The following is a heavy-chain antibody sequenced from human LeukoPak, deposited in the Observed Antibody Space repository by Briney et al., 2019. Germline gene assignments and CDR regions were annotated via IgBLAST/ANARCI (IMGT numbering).Heavy chain of an antibody. J-gene: IGHJ4*02. V-gene: IGHV3-66*01. Sequence: PGGSLRLSCAASGFTVSSNYMSWVRQAPGKGLEWVSVIYSGGNTYYADSVKGRFTISRDNSKNTLYLQMNSLRAEDTAVYYCAKERKLLPFDYWGQGTLVTVSS. CDR3: AKERKLLPFDY. CDR2: IYSGGNT. CDR1: GFTVSSNY. D-gene: IGHD4-23*01.